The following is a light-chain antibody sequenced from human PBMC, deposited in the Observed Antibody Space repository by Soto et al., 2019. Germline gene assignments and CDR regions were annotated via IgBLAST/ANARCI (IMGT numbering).Light chain of an antibody. J-gene: IGKJ5*01. CDR3: QQFDDSVT. CDR2: GAS. Sequence: EIVLTHSPATLSLSPWERSTLSFRASQSVSSSYLAWYQQKPGQAPRLLIYGASSRATGIPDRFSGSGSGTDFTLTISRLEPEDSAVYYCQQFDDSVTFGQGKRLEIK. V-gene: IGKV3-20*01. CDR1: QSVSSSY.